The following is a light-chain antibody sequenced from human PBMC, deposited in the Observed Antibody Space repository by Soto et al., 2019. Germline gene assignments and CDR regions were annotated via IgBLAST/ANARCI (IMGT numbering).Light chain of an antibody. CDR3: CSYAGSSTFPYV. J-gene: IGLJ1*01. V-gene: IGLV2-23*03. CDR1: SSDVGSYNL. CDR2: EGS. Sequence: QSVLTQPASVSGSPGQSITISCTGTSSDVGSYNLVSWYQQHPGKAPKLMIYEGSKRPSGVSNRFSGSKSGNTASLTISGLQAEDEADYYCCSYAGSSTFPYVFGTGTQLTVL.